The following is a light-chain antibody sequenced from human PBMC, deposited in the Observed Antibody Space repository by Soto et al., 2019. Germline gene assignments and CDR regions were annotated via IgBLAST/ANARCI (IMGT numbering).Light chain of an antibody. CDR1: QSVSNF. J-gene: IGKJ1*01. Sequence: EIVLTQSPATLSLSPGEGATLSCRASQSVSNFLLWFQQKPGQAPRLLIYDASNRATGIPARFSGSGSGTDFTLTISSLEPEDFAVYYCQHVNSWPLLFGQGTKVDIK. V-gene: IGKV3-11*01. CDR3: QHVNSWPLL. CDR2: DAS.